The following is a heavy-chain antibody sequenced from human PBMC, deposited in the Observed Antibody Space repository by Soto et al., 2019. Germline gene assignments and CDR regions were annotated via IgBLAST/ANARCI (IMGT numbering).Heavy chain of an antibody. V-gene: IGHV3-23*01. CDR1: GFTFSSYA. Sequence: LSCAASGFTFSSYAMSWVRQAPGKGLEWVSAISGSGGSTYYADSVKGRFTISRDNSKNTLYLQMNSLRAEDTAIYYCAKDLDYSPASDYYYGMDVWGQGTTVTVSS. D-gene: IGHD4-4*01. CDR3: AKDLDYSPASDYYYGMDV. CDR2: ISGSGGST. J-gene: IGHJ6*02.